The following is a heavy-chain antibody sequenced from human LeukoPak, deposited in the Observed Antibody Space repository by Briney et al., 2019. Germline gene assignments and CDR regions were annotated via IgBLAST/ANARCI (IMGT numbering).Heavy chain of an antibody. V-gene: IGHV3-9*01. D-gene: IGHD6-19*01. CDR1: GFTFDDYA. CDR3: AKDISSSSGCLDY. Sequence: AGGSLRLSCAASGFTFDDYAMHWVRQAPGKGLEWVSGISWNSGSIGYADSVKGRFTISRDNAKNSLYLQMNSLRAEDTALYYCAKDISSSSGCLDYWGQGTLVTVSS. J-gene: IGHJ4*02. CDR2: ISWNSGSI.